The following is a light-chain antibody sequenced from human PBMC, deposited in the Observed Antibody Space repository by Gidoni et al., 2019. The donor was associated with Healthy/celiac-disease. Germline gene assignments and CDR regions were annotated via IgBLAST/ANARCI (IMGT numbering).Light chain of an antibody. CDR2: WAS. Sequence: DIVMTQSPDSLAVSVGERATLNCKSSQSVLYSSNNKNYLAWYQQKPGQPPKLLIYWASTRESGVPDRFSGSGSGTDFTLTISSLQAEDVAVYYCQQYYSTPHTFGQGTKLEIK. J-gene: IGKJ2*01. CDR3: QQYYSTPHT. CDR1: QSVLYSSNNKNY. V-gene: IGKV4-1*01.